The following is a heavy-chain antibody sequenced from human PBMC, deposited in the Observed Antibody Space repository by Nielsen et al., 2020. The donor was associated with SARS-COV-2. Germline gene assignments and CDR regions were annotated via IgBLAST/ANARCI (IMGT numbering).Heavy chain of an antibody. J-gene: IGHJ4*02. CDR2: IYYSGST. CDR1: GGSISSSSYY. Sequence: GSLRLSCTVSGGSISSSSYYWGWIRQPPGKGLEWIGSIYYSGSTYYNPSLKSRVTISVDTSKNQFSLKLSSVTAADTAVYYCARERVVTAIRNFDYWGQGTLVTVSS. CDR3: ARERVVTAIRNFDY. D-gene: IGHD2-21*02. V-gene: IGHV4-39*01.